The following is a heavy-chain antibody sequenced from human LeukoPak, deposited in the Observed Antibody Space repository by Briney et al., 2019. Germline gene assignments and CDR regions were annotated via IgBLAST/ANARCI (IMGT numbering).Heavy chain of an antibody. V-gene: IGHV4-39*01. Sequence: SVTLSLTCTVSGGSISSSSHSWGWIRQPPGKGLEWIGNISYSGSTYYNPSLKTRVTMSVDTSENQFSLKLSSVTAADSTVYYCVRIYCTSTSCYGDSYYGMDVWGQGTTVTVS. CDR1: GGSISSSSHS. J-gene: IGHJ6*02. CDR2: ISYSGST. CDR3: VRIYCTSTSCYGDSYYGMDV. D-gene: IGHD2-2*01.